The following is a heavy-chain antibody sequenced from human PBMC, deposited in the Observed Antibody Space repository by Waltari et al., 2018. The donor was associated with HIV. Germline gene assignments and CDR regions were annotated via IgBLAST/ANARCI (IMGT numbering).Heavy chain of an antibody. D-gene: IGHD5-18*01. CDR3: ASGSRRGHSHGIDY. CDR2: SLHSGNR. Sequence: QVQLQESGPGLVKPSETLSLTCSVSGYSIESGYYWGWIRQPPGKALEWIGSSLHSGNRYYHPSHKSRLTISLDPSKNQVSLKLSSVTAADTAVYYCASGSRRGHSHGIDYWGQGTLVTVSS. J-gene: IGHJ4*02. V-gene: IGHV4-38-2*01. CDR1: GYSIESGYY.